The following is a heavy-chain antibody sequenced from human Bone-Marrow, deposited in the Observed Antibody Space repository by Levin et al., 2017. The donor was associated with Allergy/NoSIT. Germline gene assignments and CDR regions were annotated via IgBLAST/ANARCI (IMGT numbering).Heavy chain of an antibody. CDR2: ISGRGDT. D-gene: IGHD7-27*01. J-gene: IGHJ4*02. Sequence: LSLTCGASGFVFSTYAMSWVRQAPGKGLEWVSSISGRGDTYYAESLRGRLIISRDNSKNTVSLQLNSLRAEDTAVYYCVKGGWGNYCDYWGQGTLVTVSS. V-gene: IGHV3-23*01. CDR1: GFVFSTYA. CDR3: VKGGWGNYCDY.